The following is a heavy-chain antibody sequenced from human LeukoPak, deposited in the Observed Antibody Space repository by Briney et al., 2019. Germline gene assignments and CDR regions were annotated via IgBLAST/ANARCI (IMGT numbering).Heavy chain of an antibody. J-gene: IGHJ4*02. Sequence: SETLSLTCAVYGGSFSGYYWSWIRQPPGKGLEWIGEINHSGSANYNPSLESRVTISVDTSKNQFSLKLSSVTAADTAVHYCASFRTILPYYYDSSGSDYWGQGTLVTVSS. CDR2: INHSGSA. CDR1: GGSFSGYY. D-gene: IGHD3-22*01. V-gene: IGHV4-34*01. CDR3: ASFRTILPYYYDSSGSDY.